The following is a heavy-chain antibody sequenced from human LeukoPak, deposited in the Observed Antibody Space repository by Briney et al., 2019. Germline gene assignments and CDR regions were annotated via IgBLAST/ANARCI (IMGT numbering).Heavy chain of an antibody. J-gene: IGHJ6*02. CDR1: GGSFSGYY. V-gene: IGHV4-34*01. Sequence: SETLSLTCAVYGGSFSGYYWSWIRQPPGKGLEWLGEINHSGSTNYNPSLKSRVTISVDTSKNQFSLKLSSVTAADTAVYYCARGPMYIAAAGTRGYYGMDVWGQGTTVTVSS. CDR3: ARGPMYIAAAGTRGYYGMDV. CDR2: INHSGST. D-gene: IGHD6-13*01.